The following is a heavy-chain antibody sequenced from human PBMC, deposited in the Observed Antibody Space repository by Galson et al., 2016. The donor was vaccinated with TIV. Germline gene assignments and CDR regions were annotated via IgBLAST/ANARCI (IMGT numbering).Heavy chain of an antibody. CDR3: ARDGSYYDTTSFYFFDL. CDR1: GGTFNIYA. Sequence: SVKVSCKASGGTFNIYAISWVRQAPGQGPEWMGRVIPIFRTPNYAQKFQGRLTISADESSTTVFTELSRLRSADTAVYFCARDGSYYDTTSFYFFDLWGQGTLVTVAS. CDR2: VIPIFRTP. J-gene: IGHJ4*02. D-gene: IGHD3-22*01. V-gene: IGHV1-69*13.